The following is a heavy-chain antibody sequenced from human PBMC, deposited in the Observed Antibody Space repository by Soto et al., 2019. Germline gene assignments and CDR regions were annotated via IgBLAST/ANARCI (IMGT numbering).Heavy chain of an antibody. CDR1: GFTFSSYG. CDR2: IWYDGSNK. CDR3: ARAAYYYDGSGYGALDY. Sequence: QVQLVESGGGVVQPGRSLRLSCAASGFTFSSYGMHWVRQAPGKGLEWVAVIWYDGSNKYYADSVKGRFTISRDNSKNXXYLPMNSLRAEDTAVYYCARAAYYYDGSGYGALDYWGQGTLVTVSS. D-gene: IGHD3-22*01. J-gene: IGHJ4*02. V-gene: IGHV3-33*01.